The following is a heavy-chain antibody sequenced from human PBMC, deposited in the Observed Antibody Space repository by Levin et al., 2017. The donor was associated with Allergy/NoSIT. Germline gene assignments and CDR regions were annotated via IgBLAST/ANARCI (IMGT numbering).Heavy chain of an antibody. D-gene: IGHD3-10*01. CDR1: GFTFSSYW. CDR3: ARDIHTMVRGIINYHYYSYYGMDV. Sequence: GGSLRLSCVASGFTFSSYWMSWVRQVPGKGLEWVANIKQDGSEKYYVDSVKGRFTISRDNAKNSLSLQLNSLRDEDTAVYYCARDIHTMVRGIINYHYYSYYGMDVWGQGTTVTVSS. J-gene: IGHJ6*02. V-gene: IGHV3-7*01. CDR2: IKQDGSEK.